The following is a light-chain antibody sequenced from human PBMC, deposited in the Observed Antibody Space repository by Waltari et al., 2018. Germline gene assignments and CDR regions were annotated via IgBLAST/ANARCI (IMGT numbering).Light chain of an antibody. CDR3: QQCYASPRT. CDR1: QSVVYNSNNRNY. V-gene: IGKV4-1*01. J-gene: IGKJ1*01. Sequence: DIVMTQSPDSLAVSLGERATITCKSSQSVVYNSNNRNYSGWDPLKTGQPPKPPSYWAWPRAAGAPERFSGSGSGTDFTLSSRRLQAEDVAVYYCQQCYASPRTFGQGTKVEVK. CDR2: WAW.